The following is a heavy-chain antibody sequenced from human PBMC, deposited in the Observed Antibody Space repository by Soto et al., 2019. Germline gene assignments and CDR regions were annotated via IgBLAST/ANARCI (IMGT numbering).Heavy chain of an antibody. Sequence: SETLSLTCTVSGGSVSSGSYYWSWIRQPPWKGLEWIGYIYYSGSTNYNPSLKSRVTISVDTSKNQFSLKLSSVTAADTAVYYCARDSFVSIFGVVIIYGMDVWGQGXTVTVYS. CDR3: ARDSFVSIFGVVIIYGMDV. CDR1: GGSVSSGSYY. D-gene: IGHD3-3*01. J-gene: IGHJ6*02. CDR2: IYYSGST. V-gene: IGHV4-61*01.